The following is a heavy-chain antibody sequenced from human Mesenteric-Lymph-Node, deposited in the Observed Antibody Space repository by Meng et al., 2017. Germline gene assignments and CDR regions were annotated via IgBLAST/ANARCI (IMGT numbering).Heavy chain of an antibody. Sequence: HVQQQHAVLVLVKPPHTLSPTCATSEDGVSSNSAAWNWIRQSPSRGLEWLGRTYYRSKYYNDYALSVKSRITINPDTSKNQFSLQLNSVTPEDTAIYYCARDWGDVRGGFDFWGQGTLVTVSS. J-gene: IGHJ4*02. D-gene: IGHD3-10*02. V-gene: IGHV6-1*01. CDR2: TYYRSKYYN. CDR1: EDGVSSNSAA. CDR3: ARDWGDVRGGFDF.